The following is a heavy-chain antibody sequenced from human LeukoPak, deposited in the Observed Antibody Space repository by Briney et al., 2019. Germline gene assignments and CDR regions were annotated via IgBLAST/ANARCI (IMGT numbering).Heavy chain of an antibody. CDR3: ARDRGYCTSTSCYGGYYYYYYMDV. J-gene: IGHJ6*03. CDR1: GYTFTSYG. D-gene: IGHD2-2*01. V-gene: IGHV1-18*01. Sequence: ASVKVSCKASGYTFTSYGISWVRQAPGQGLEWMGWISAYNGNTNYAQNLQGRFTMTTDTSTSTAYMALRSLRSDDTVVYYCARDRGYCTSTSCYGGYYYYYYMDVWGKGTTVTVSS. CDR2: ISAYNGNT.